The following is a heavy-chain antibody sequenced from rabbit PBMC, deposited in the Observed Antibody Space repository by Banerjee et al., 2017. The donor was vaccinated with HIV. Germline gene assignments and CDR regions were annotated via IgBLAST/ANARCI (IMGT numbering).Heavy chain of an antibody. CDR2: INTSSGNT. CDR3: ARDLAGVIGWNFNL. V-gene: IGHV1S45*01. Sequence: QEQLEESGGDLVKPEGSLTLTCTASGFSFSSNAMCWVRQAPGKGLELIACINTSSGNTVYATWAKGRFTISKTSSTTVTLQMTSLTAADTATYFCARDLAGVIGWNFNLWGQGTLVTVS. D-gene: IGHD4-1*01. CDR1: GFSFSSNA. J-gene: IGHJ4*01.